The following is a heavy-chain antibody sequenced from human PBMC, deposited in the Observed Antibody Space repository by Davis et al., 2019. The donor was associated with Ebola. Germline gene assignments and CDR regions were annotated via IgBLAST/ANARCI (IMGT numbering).Heavy chain of an antibody. Sequence: PGGSLRLSCAASGFTLSNYEMNWVRQAPGKGLEWVSYISSSGTTIHYGDSVKGRFTISRDNAKKSLYLQMNSLRAEDTAVYYCARYPTAYYYDRSRYFDYWGQGTLVTVSS. CDR2: ISSSGTTI. CDR3: ARYPTAYYYDRSRYFDY. V-gene: IGHV3-48*03. J-gene: IGHJ4*02. D-gene: IGHD3-22*01. CDR1: GFTLSNYE.